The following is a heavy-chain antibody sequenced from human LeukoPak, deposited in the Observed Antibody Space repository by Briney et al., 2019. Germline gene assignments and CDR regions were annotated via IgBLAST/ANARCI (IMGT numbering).Heavy chain of an antibody. V-gene: IGHV1-69*04. Sequence: GASVKVSCKASGDTFSSYAIRWVRQAPGQGREWMGRIIPILGIANYAQKFQGRVTITADKSTSTAYMELSSLRSEDTAVYYCARGGRAAAGYYYYGMDVWGQGTTVTVSS. CDR2: IIPILGIA. CDR3: ARGGRAAAGYYYYGMDV. J-gene: IGHJ6*02. D-gene: IGHD6-13*01. CDR1: GDTFSSYA.